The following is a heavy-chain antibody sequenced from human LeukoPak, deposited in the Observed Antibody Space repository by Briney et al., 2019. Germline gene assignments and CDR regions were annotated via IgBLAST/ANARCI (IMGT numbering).Heavy chain of an antibody. V-gene: IGHV4-59*08. D-gene: IGHD3-10*01. J-gene: IGHJ5*02. CDR2: TSYSGSI. CDR3: ARHAPRGDWLDP. CDR1: GASSNYF. Sequence: PSETLSLTCTVSGASSNYFWSWIRQPPGKGLEWIGYTSYSGSINYNPSLKSRVTISVDSSKNQFSLNLRSVTAADTAVYYCARHAPRGDWLDPWGQGTLVTVSS.